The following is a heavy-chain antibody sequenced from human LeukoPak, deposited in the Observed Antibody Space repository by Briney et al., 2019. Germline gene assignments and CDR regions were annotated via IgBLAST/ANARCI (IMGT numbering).Heavy chain of an antibody. Sequence: SETLSLTCTVSGGSTSSSSYYWGWIRQPPGKGLEWIGSIYYSGSTYYNPSLKSRVTISVDTSKNQFSLKLSSVTAADTAVYYCARHGDPNGIDYWGQGTLVTVSS. J-gene: IGHJ4*02. V-gene: IGHV4-39*01. CDR2: IYYSGST. CDR1: GGSTSSSSYY. CDR3: ARHGDPNGIDY. D-gene: IGHD7-27*01.